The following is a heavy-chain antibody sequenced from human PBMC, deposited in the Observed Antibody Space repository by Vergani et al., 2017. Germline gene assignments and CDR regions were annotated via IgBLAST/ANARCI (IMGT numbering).Heavy chain of an antibody. D-gene: IGHD6-13*01. V-gene: IGHV4-59*02. J-gene: IGHJ5*02. CDR1: GVSVTDYN. Sequence: QAQLQESGPGLVKPSETLSLTCHVFGVSVTDYNCNWIRQAPGKGLEWIGSLPTTGGAAHASHNPSLKSRVSISVATSNSQFSLRLTSVTAADSAIYYCAGDTHSWQRADRWGQGLLVSVSS. CDR2: LPTTGGAAHA. CDR3: AGDTHSWQRADR.